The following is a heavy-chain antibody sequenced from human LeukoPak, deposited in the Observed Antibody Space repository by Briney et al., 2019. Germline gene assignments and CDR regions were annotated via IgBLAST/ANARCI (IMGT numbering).Heavy chain of an antibody. V-gene: IGHV3-53*01. Sequence: GGSLRLSCAASGFTVSSNYMSWVRQAPGKGLEWVSVIDSGGSTYYADSGKGRFTISRDNSRNTLYLQMNSLRAEDTAVYYCARSTVITGRYYYYYMDVWGKGTTVSVSS. J-gene: IGHJ6*03. CDR2: IDSGGST. CDR3: ARSTVITGRYYYYYMDV. D-gene: IGHD4-23*01. CDR1: GFTVSSNY.